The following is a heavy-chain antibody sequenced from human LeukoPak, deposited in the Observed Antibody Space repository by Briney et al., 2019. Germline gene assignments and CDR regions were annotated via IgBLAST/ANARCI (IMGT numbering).Heavy chain of an antibody. CDR1: GYTFTGYY. CDR3: ARGRYSSGWSAVDY. Sequence: ASVKVSCKASGYTFTGYYMHWVRQAPGQGLEWMGWINPNSGGTNYAQKFQGRVTMTRDTSINTAYMELSRLRSDDTAVYYCARGRYSSGWSAVDYWGQGTLVTVSS. V-gene: IGHV1-2*02. J-gene: IGHJ4*02. D-gene: IGHD6-19*01. CDR2: INPNSGGT.